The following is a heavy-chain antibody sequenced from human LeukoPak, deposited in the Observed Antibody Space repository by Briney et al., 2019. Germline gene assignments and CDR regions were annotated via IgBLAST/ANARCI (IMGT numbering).Heavy chain of an antibody. CDR1: GGSISGYY. J-gene: IGHJ4*02. V-gene: IGHV4-4*07. Sequence: SETLSLTCTASGGSISGYYWSWIRQPAGKGLEWIGRIYTSGSTNYNPSLKSRVTMSVDTSKNQFSLRLTSVTAADTAVYYCARGYCSGGSCYIFDYWGPGTLVTVSS. CDR3: ARGYCSGGSCYIFDY. CDR2: IYTSGST. D-gene: IGHD2-15*01.